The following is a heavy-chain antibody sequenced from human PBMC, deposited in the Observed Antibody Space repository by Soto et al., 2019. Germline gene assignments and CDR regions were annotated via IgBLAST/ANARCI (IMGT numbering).Heavy chain of an antibody. CDR2: ISSDGTDT. CDR1: GFTFSDYW. Sequence: EMQLVESGGALVQPGGSLRLSCAASGFTFSDYWMHWVRHAPGKGLVWVSRISSDGTDTTYADSVKGRFTISRDNAKNTLYLQMNSLRDEDTAVYYCACSYGMDVWGQGTTVTVSS. D-gene: IGHD3-10*02. CDR3: ACSYGMDV. V-gene: IGHV3-74*01. J-gene: IGHJ6*02.